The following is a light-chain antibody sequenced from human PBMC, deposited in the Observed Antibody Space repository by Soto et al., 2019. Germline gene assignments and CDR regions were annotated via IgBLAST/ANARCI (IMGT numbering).Light chain of an antibody. Sequence: EIVLTQSPGTLSLFPGERATLSCRASQSVSSSYLAWYQQKPGQAPRLLIYGASSRATGIPDRFSGSGSGTDLTLTISRLEPEDFAVYYCQQYGSSSYTFGQGTKLEIK. CDR3: QQYGSSSYT. CDR1: QSVSSSY. J-gene: IGKJ2*01. V-gene: IGKV3-20*01. CDR2: GAS.